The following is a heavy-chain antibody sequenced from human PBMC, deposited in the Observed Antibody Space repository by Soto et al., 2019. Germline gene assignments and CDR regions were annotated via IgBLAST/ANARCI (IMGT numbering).Heavy chain of an antibody. Sequence: SETLSLTCAVSSGSISSSNWWSWVRQPPGKGLEWIGEIYHSGSTNYNPSLKSRVTISVDESKNQFSLKLSSVTAADTAVYYCARGDMYCSGGSCYSTGYFDYWGQGTLVTVSS. CDR2: IYHSGST. D-gene: IGHD2-15*01. CDR1: SGSISSSNW. V-gene: IGHV4-4*02. J-gene: IGHJ4*02. CDR3: ARGDMYCSGGSCYSTGYFDY.